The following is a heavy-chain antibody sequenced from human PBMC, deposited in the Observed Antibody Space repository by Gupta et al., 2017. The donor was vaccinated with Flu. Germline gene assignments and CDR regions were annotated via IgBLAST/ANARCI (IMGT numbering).Heavy chain of an antibody. D-gene: IGHD1-26*01. Sequence: EVQLVESGGGLVQPGGSLRLSCGASGFPFSNYWMSWVRQAPGKGLEWVANINRDGSEKFYVDAVEGRLTVSRDNAKNSLYLQMNSLRAEDTAVYYCVRDITLAGAIYYFDYWGQGTLVTVSS. V-gene: IGHV3-7*01. J-gene: IGHJ4*02. CDR1: GFPFSNYW. CDR2: INRDGSEK. CDR3: VRDITLAGAIYYFDY.